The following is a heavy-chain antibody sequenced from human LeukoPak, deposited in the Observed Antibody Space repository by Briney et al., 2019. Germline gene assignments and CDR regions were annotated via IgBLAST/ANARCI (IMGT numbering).Heavy chain of an antibody. CDR2: IYYSGST. Sequence: PSETLSLTCTVSGGSISSYYWSWIRQPPGKGLEWIGYIYYSGSTNYNPSLKSRVTISVDTSKNQFSLKLSSVTAADTAVYYCARELGSSEPNWFDPWGRGTLVTVSS. V-gene: IGHV4-59*12. CDR3: ARELGSSEPNWFDP. D-gene: IGHD6-19*01. J-gene: IGHJ5*02. CDR1: GGSISSYY.